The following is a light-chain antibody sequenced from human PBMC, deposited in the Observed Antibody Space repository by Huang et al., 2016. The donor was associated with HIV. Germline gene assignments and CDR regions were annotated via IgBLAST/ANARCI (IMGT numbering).Light chain of an antibody. CDR1: QSLLHSNGYNY. V-gene: IGKV2-28*01. CDR3: MQALQTWT. CDR2: LGS. Sequence: DIVMTQSPRSLPVTPGEPASISCRSSQSLLHSNGYNYLDWYLQKPGQSPQLLIYLGSNRASGVPDRFSGSGSGTDFTLRSSRVETEDVGVYYCMQALQTWTFGQGTKVEIK. J-gene: IGKJ1*01.